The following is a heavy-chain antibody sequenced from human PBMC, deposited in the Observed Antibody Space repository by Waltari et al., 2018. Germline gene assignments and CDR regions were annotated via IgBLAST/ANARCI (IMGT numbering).Heavy chain of an antibody. D-gene: IGHD3-3*01. CDR2: IRAPNDKT. CDR1: GYTFTAYG. Sequence: QVQLVQSGPEMKRPGASVKVSCKASGYTFTAYGLSWGRQAPGQGLEWMGWIRAPNDKTNYAQKFQDRATMTTDTTTSTAYMELRSLRSDDTAVYYCARRFIGAFDIWGQGTMVTVS. V-gene: IGHV1-18*04. J-gene: IGHJ3*02. CDR3: ARRFIGAFDI.